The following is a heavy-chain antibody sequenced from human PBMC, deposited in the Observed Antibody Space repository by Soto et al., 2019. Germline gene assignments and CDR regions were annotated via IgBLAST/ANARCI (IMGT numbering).Heavy chain of an antibody. Sequence: SETLSLTCAVYGGSFSGYYWSWIRQPPGKGLEWIGEINHSGSTNYNPSLKSRVTISVDTSKNQFSLKLSSVTAADTAVYYCARTIYDSSGYSDYWGQGTLVTVSS. J-gene: IGHJ4*02. CDR2: INHSGST. V-gene: IGHV4-34*01. CDR1: GGSFSGYY. CDR3: ARTIYDSSGYSDY. D-gene: IGHD3-22*01.